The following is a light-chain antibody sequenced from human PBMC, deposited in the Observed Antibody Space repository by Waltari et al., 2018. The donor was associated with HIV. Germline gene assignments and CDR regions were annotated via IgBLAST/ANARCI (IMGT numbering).Light chain of an antibody. CDR2: RND. CDR1: WHDIGSNF. J-gene: IGLJ2*01. CDR3: ATWDNSLGTFI. V-gene: IGLV1-47*01. Sequence: QSVLTQPPSASATPGQRVAISCSGDWHDIGSNFVSWYRLLPGTTPKLLISRNDQRPSGVPDRFSGSKFDSSASLAVTDLRSEDEGDYYCATWDNSLGTFIFGGGTRLTVL.